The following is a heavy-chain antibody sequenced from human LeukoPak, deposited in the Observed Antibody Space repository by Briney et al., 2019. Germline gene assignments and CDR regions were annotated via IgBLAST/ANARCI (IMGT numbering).Heavy chain of an antibody. V-gene: IGHV3-21*01. CDR1: GFTFSSYS. Sequence: GGSLRLSCAASGFTFSSYSMNWVRQAPGKGLEWVSSISSSSSYIYYADSVKGRFTISRDNAENSLYLQMNSLRAEDTAVYYCARDLGSGWTFAEFDYWGQGTLVTVSS. CDR2: ISSSSSYI. J-gene: IGHJ4*02. D-gene: IGHD6-19*01. CDR3: ARDLGSGWTFAEFDY.